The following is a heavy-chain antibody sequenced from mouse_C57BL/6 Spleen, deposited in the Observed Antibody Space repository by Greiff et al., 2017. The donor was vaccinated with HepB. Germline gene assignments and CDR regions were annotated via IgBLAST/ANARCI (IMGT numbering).Heavy chain of an antibody. Sequence: EVKLMESGGGLVQPGGSLKLSCAASGFTFSDYYMYWVRQTPEKRLEWVAYISNGGGSTYYPDTVKGRFTISRDNAKNTLYLQMSRLKSEDTAMYYCARGGPYDHAMDYWGQGTSVTVSS. CDR1: GFTFSDYY. CDR3: ARGGPYDHAMDY. J-gene: IGHJ4*01. V-gene: IGHV5-12*01. D-gene: IGHD2-3*01. CDR2: ISNGGGST.